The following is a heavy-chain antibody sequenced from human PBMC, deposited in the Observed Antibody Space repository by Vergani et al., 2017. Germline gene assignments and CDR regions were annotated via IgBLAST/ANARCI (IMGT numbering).Heavy chain of an antibody. CDR2: IYYSGTT. Sequence: QVQLQESGPGLVKPSETLSLTCTVSGGSISGYYWSWIRQPPGKGLEWIGYIYYSGTTNYNPSLKSRVTISVDTSKNLFSRKLSSVPAADTAVSYCAGTCSSFAYDYWGQGTLVTVSS. CDR3: AGTCSSFAYDY. V-gene: IGHV4-59*08. CDR1: GGSISGYY. D-gene: IGHD6-6*01. J-gene: IGHJ4*02.